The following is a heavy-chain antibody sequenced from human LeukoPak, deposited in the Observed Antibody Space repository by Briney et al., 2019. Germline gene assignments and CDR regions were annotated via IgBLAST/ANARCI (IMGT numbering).Heavy chain of an antibody. Sequence: GGSLRLSCAASGFTFSSYAMHWVRQAPGKGLEWVAVISYDGSNKYYADSVKGRFTISRDNSKNTLYLQMNSLRAEDTAVYYCARSSTYYDFWSGLYDAFDIWGQGTMVTVSS. CDR2: ISYDGSNK. D-gene: IGHD3-3*01. CDR3: ARSSTYYDFWSGLYDAFDI. J-gene: IGHJ3*02. CDR1: GFTFSSYA. V-gene: IGHV3-30-3*01.